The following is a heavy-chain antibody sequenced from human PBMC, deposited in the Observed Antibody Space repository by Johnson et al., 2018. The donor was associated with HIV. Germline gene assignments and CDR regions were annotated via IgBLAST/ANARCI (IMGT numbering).Heavy chain of an antibody. D-gene: IGHD6-6*01. J-gene: IGHJ3*02. CDR2: IKEDGSEK. V-gene: IGHV3-7*03. CDR1: RLTLRRFW. Sequence: VQLVESGGGLVQPGGSLRLSCAASRLTLRRFWMNWVRQAPGKGLEWVANIKEDGSEKYYVDSVKDRFTISRDNAKNSLYLQMKSLRAEDTALYYCARERGSFEYSSSFAFDSWGQGTMVTVSS. CDR3: ARERGSFEYSSSFAFDS.